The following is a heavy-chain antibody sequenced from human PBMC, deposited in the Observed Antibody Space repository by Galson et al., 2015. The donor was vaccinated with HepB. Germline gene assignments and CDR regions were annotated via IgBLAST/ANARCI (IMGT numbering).Heavy chain of an antibody. CDR1: GFTFSDYY. Sequence: PQRLSCAASGFTFSDYYISWIRQAPGKGLEWVSYISSSSSYTNYADSVQGRFTISRDNAKNSLYLQMNSLRAEDTAVYYCARGLYSSAGDYWGQGTLVTVSS. CDR3: ARGLYSSAGDY. CDR2: ISSSSSYT. J-gene: IGHJ4*02. D-gene: IGHD5-18*01. V-gene: IGHV3-11*06.